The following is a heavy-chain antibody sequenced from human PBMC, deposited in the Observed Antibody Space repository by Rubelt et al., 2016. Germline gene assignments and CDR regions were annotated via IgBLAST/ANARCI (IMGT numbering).Heavy chain of an antibody. D-gene: IGHD3-10*01. J-gene: IGHJ4*02. V-gene: IGHV3-23*04. CDR1: GFTFSSYA. CDR3: ANSAWFGDYFLDY. Sequence: EVQLVESGGGLVKPGGSLRLSCAASGFTFSSYAMSCVRQAPGKGLEWVSAMSGSGSNSYYADSVRGRFTISRDNSKNTLYLKMNRLRAEYTAVDYGANSAWFGDYFLDYWGQGTLVTVSS. CDR2: MSGSGSNS.